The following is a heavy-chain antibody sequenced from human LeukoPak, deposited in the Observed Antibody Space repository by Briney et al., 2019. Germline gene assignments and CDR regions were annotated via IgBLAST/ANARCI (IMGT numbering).Heavy chain of an antibody. D-gene: IGHD6-6*01. CDR3: AKDVYSSSSGVDY. J-gene: IGHJ4*02. V-gene: IGHV3-53*01. Sequence: PGGSLRLSGAASGFTVSSNYMSWVRQAPGKGLEWVSVIYSGGSTYYADSVKGRFTISRDNSKNTLYLQMNSLRAEDTAVYYCAKDVYSSSSGVDYWGQGTLVTVSS. CDR2: IYSGGST. CDR1: GFTVSSNY.